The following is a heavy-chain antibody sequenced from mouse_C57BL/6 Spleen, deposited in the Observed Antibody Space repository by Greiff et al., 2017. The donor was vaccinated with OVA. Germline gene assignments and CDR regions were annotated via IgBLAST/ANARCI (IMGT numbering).Heavy chain of an antibody. CDR3: ARASYGSSPWYFDV. Sequence: DVKLVESEGGLVQPGSSMKLSCTASGFTFSDYYMAWVRQVPEKGLEWVANINYDGSSTYYLDSLKSRFIISRDNAKNILYLQMSSLKSEDTATYYCARASYGSSPWYFDVWGTGTTVTVSS. CDR1: GFTFSDYY. V-gene: IGHV5-16*01. D-gene: IGHD1-1*01. J-gene: IGHJ1*03. CDR2: INYDGSST.